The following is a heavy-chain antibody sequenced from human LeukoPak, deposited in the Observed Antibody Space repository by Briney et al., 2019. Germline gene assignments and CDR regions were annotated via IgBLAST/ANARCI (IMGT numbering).Heavy chain of an antibody. CDR3: AKSIAGYRSSWGGSCFDY. J-gene: IGHJ4*02. CDR1: GFTFSIYG. V-gene: IGHV3-30*02. Sequence: GGSLRLSCAASGFTFSIYGMYWVRQAPGKGLEWVAFIRYDGSIKYYADSVKGRFTISRDNSKNTLYLQMNSLRAEDTAVYYCAKSIAGYRSSWGGSCFDYWGQGTLVSVSS. D-gene: IGHD6-13*01. CDR2: IRYDGSIK.